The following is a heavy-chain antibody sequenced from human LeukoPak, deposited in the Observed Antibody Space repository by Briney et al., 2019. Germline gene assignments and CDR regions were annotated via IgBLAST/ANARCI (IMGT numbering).Heavy chain of an antibody. J-gene: IGHJ4*02. Sequence: SETLSLTCTVSGASISRGYYWGWIRQPPGKGLEWIGIIYHSGDTYYNPSLKSRVTISVDTSKNQFSLKLSSVTAADTAVYYCARRNWRFDYWGQGTLVTVSS. CDR2: IYHSGDT. CDR1: GASISRGYY. V-gene: IGHV4-38-2*02. CDR3: ARRNWRFDY. D-gene: IGHD1-1*01.